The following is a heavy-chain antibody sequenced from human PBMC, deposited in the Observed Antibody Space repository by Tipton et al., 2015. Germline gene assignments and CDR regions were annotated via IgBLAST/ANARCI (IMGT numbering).Heavy chain of an antibody. J-gene: IGHJ4*02. D-gene: IGHD5-24*01. CDR2: MNSNSGNT. Sequence: QSGAEEKKPGASVKVSCKTSGFTFTSYDINWVRQAPGQGLEWIGWMNSNSGNTGYAQDFQGRATMTRNTSIDTAYMELSSRRSGDTAVYYCSRGAQNTRRDGYSLDYWGQGTLVTVSS. CDR3: SRGAQNTRRDGYSLDY. V-gene: IGHV1-8*01. CDR1: GFTFTSYD.